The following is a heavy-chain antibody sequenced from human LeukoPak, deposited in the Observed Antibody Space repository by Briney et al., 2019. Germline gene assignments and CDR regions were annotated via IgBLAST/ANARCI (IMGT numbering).Heavy chain of an antibody. CDR2: IYYSGST. V-gene: IGHV4-59*01. J-gene: IGHJ5*02. CDR3: ARIRLFGNWFDP. D-gene: IGHD3-16*01. CDR1: GGSISSYY. Sequence: SETLSLTCTVSGGSISSYYWSWIRQPPGKGLEWIGYIYYSGSTNYNPSLKSRVTISVDTSKNQFSLKLSSVTAADTAVYYCARIRLFGNWFDPWGQGTLVTASS.